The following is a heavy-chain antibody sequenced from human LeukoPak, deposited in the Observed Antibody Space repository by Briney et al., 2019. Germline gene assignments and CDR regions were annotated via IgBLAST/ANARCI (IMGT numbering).Heavy chain of an antibody. Sequence: SETPSLTCTVSGGSISSYYWSWIRQPPGKGLEWIGYIYYSGSTNYNPSLKSRVTISVDTSKNQFSLKLSSVTAADTAVYYCARGHVSYFDYWGQGTLVTVSS. CDR3: ARGHVSYFDY. J-gene: IGHJ4*02. CDR2: IYYSGST. CDR1: GGSISSYY. V-gene: IGHV4-59*01.